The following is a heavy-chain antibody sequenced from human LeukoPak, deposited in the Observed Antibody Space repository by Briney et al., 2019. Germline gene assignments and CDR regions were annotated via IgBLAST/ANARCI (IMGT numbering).Heavy chain of an antibody. CDR1: GFTFSSYS. V-gene: IGHV3-48*01. Sequence: GGSLRFSCAASGFTFSSYSMNWVRQAPGKGLEWVSYISSSSSTIYYADSVKGRFTISRDNAKNTLYLQMNSLRAEDTAVYYCARAGGFYGVEYWGQGTLVTVSS. D-gene: IGHD3-16*01. CDR2: ISSSSSTI. J-gene: IGHJ4*02. CDR3: ARAGGFYGVEY.